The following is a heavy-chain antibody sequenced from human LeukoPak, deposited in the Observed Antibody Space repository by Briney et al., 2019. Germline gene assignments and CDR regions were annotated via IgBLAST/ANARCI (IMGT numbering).Heavy chain of an antibody. CDR1: GFTFSSYW. V-gene: IGHV3-49*03. D-gene: IGHD3-9*01. CDR3: TREGHDILTGYYMTIDY. CDR2: IRSKAYGGTT. Sequence: GGSLRLSCAASGFTFSSYWMSWFRQAPGKGLEWVGFIRSKAYGGTTEYAASVKGRFTISRDDSKSIAYLQMNSLKTEDTAVYYCTREGHDILTGYYMTIDYWGQGTLVTVSS. J-gene: IGHJ4*02.